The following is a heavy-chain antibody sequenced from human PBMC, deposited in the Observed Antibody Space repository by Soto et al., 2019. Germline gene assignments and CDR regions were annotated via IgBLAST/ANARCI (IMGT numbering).Heavy chain of an antibody. Sequence: SETLSLTCTVSGGSISSGGYYWSWIRQHPGKGLEWIGYIYYSGSTYYNPSLKSRVTISVDTSKNQFSLKLSSVTAADTAVYYCARVIAAAASKAFDIWGQGTMVTVS. V-gene: IGHV4-31*03. CDR2: IYYSGST. D-gene: IGHD6-13*01. CDR3: ARVIAAAASKAFDI. CDR1: GGSISSGGYY. J-gene: IGHJ3*02.